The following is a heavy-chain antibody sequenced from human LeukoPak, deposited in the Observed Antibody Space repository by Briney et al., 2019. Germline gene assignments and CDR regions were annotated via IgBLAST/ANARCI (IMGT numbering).Heavy chain of an antibody. CDR1: GYTFTSYY. CDR3: ARGLNWNRPGHIDY. Sequence: ASVKVSCKASGYTFTSYYMHWVRQAPGQGLEWMGIINPSGGSTSYAQKFQGRVTITTDKSTSTAYMELSSLRSEDTAVYYCARGLNWNRPGHIDYWGQGTLVTVSS. J-gene: IGHJ4*02. CDR2: INPSGGST. D-gene: IGHD1-1*01. V-gene: IGHV1-46*01.